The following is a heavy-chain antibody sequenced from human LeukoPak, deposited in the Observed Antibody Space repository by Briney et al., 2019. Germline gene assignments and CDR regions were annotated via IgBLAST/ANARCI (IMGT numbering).Heavy chain of an antibody. CDR3: ARPPSRLGEDLDY. CDR1: GYSFTSYW. D-gene: IGHD3-16*01. V-gene: IGHV5-51*01. J-gene: IGHJ4*02. CDR2: IYPGDSDT. Sequence: GESLKISCKGSGYSFTSYWIGWVRQMPGKGLEWMGIIYPGDSDTRYSPSFQGQVTISADKSISTAYLQWSSLKASDTTMYYCARPPSRLGEDLDYWGQGTLVTVSS.